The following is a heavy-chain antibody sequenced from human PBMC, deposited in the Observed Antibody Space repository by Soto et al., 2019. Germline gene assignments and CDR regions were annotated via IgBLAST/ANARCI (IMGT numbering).Heavy chain of an antibody. CDR3: ARSSAVITTLDYFHY. V-gene: IGHV4-39*01. CDR2: IYYSGST. D-gene: IGHD3-22*01. CDR1: GGSISSSSYY. J-gene: IGHJ4*02. Sequence: SETLSLTCTVSGGSISSSSYYWGWIRQPPGKGLEWIGSIYYSGSTYYNPSLKSRVTISVDTSKNQFSLKLSSVTAADTAVYYCARSSAVITTLDYFHYWGQGTLVTVS.